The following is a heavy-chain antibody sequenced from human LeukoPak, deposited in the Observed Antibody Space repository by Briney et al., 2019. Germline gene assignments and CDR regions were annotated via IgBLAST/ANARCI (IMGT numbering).Heavy chain of an antibody. CDR2: INGDGNNV. D-gene: IGHD1-1*01. V-gene: IGHV3-74*01. J-gene: IGHJ4*02. CDR1: GFTFNNYW. CDR3: AAGPAGNGHLSSY. Sequence: GESLRLSCAASGFTFNNYWLHWVRQVPGKGLMWVSRINGDGNNVNYADSVKGRFTISRDNAENTLHLQMNSLRAEDTAVYYCAAGPAGNGHLSSYWGQGTRVTVSS.